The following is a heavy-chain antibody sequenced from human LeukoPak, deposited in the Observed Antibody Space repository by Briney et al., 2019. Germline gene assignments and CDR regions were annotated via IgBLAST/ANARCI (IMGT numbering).Heavy chain of an antibody. CDR3: AVIAVAASPFDY. CDR2: INPYSGDT. CDR1: GYTFTGHF. Sequence: ASVKVSCKASGYTFTGHFMHWVRQAPGQGLEWMGWINPYSGDTKYAQNFQGRVTLTRDTSISTAYMELSRLRSDDTAVYYCAVIAVAASPFDYWGQGTLVTVSS. V-gene: IGHV1-2*02. D-gene: IGHD6-19*01. J-gene: IGHJ4*02.